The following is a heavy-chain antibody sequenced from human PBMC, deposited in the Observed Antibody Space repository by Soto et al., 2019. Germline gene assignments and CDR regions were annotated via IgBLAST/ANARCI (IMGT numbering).Heavy chain of an antibody. CDR3: AKPGYSSDCYRNFDY. CDR1: GFSFSRYA. D-gene: IGHD6-19*01. V-gene: IGHV3-23*01. J-gene: IGHJ4*02. Sequence: GGSLRLSCVASGFSFSRYAMNWVRQAPGKGLEWVSSISGSGGSTYYADSVKGRLTISRDNSKNTLYLQMNSLRAEDTAVYYCAKPGYSSDCYRNFDYWGQGTLVTVSS. CDR2: ISGSGGST.